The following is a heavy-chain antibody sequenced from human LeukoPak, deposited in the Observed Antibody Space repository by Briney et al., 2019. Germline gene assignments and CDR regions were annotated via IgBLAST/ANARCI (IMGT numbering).Heavy chain of an antibody. CDR1: GFTFSSYG. CDR3: AKALGAVAELGY. V-gene: IGHV3-30*18. J-gene: IGHJ4*02. Sequence: GGSLRLSRAASGFTFSSYGMHWVRQAPGKGLEWVAVISYDGSNKYYADSVKGRFTISRDNSKNTLYLQMNSLRAEDTAVYYCAKALGAVAELGYWGQGTLVTVSS. D-gene: IGHD6-19*01. CDR2: ISYDGSNK.